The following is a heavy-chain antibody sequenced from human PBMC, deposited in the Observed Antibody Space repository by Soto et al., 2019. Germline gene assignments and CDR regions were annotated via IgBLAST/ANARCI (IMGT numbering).Heavy chain of an antibody. Sequence: QVQLVQSGAEVKKPGSSVKVSCKASGGTFSSYAISWVRQAPGQGLEWMGGIIPIFGTANYAQKFQGRVKITADESTSTAYMELSSLRSEDTAVYYCARQTDCSGGSCYSNYFDYWGQGTLVTVSS. J-gene: IGHJ4*02. CDR1: GGTFSSYA. CDR2: IIPIFGTA. CDR3: ARQTDCSGGSCYSNYFDY. V-gene: IGHV1-69*01. D-gene: IGHD2-15*01.